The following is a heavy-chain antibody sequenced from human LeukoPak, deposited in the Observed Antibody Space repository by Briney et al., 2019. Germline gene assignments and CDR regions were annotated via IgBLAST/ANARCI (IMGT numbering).Heavy chain of an antibody. CDR3: ARRKYRVTAFDY. CDR2: IYNSGST. CDR1: GGSISSYY. Sequence: SETLSLTCTVSGGSISSYYWSWIRQPPGKGLEWIGYIYNSGSTNYNPSLKSRVTISADTSKNQFSLKLSSVTAADTAVYYCARRKYRVTAFDYWGQGTRVTVSS. V-gene: IGHV4-59*08. D-gene: IGHD2-2*02. J-gene: IGHJ4*02.